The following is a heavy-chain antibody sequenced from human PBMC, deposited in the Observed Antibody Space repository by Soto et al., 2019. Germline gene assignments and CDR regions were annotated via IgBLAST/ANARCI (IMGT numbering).Heavy chain of an antibody. V-gene: IGHV3-48*02. J-gene: IGHJ4*02. CDR2: INSDTATI. D-gene: IGHD6-19*01. CDR1: GFTFRSYW. CDR3: ARSVAGHFDY. Sequence: GALRLSCAASGFTFRSYWMQWVRQAPGKGLVWVSWINSDTATIHYADSVRGRFTISRDNAENSLFLQMNSLGDEDTAAYYCARSVAGHFDYWGQGALVTVSS.